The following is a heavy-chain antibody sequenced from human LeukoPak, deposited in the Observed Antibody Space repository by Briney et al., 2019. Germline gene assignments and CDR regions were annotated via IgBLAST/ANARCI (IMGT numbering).Heavy chain of an antibody. D-gene: IGHD1-26*01. Sequence: SETLSLTCTVSGGSITNYYWSWIRQPPGRGLEWIGYIYYSGTTNYNPSLTSRVTISVDTSKNQFSLSLKLSSVTAADTAVYYCARRVVGAYGLDYWGQGTLVTVSS. CDR1: GGSITNYY. CDR2: IYYSGTT. J-gene: IGHJ4*02. V-gene: IGHV4-59*12. CDR3: ARRVVGAYGLDY.